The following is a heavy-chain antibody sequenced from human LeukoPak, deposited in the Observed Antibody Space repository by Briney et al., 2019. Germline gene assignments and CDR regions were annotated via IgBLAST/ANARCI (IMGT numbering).Heavy chain of an antibody. CDR3: ASSHDSSGND. Sequence: GGSRRLACVASGFSFSSYWMAWVRQAPGQGLGWVANIKYEGTHKFYADSVKGRFPISRDNAKHSLFLEMNGLRADDTAVYFCASSHDSSGNDWGQGTLVTVSS. CDR1: GFSFSSYW. D-gene: IGHD3-22*01. J-gene: IGHJ4*02. V-gene: IGHV3-7*01. CDR2: IKYEGTHK.